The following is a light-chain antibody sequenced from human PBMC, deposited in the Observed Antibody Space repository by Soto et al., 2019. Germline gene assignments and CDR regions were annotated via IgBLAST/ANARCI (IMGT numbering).Light chain of an antibody. CDR2: GAS. CDR1: QSVSSN. J-gene: IGKJ1*01. CDR3: QQYNNWPWT. Sequence: IVMAQYPATLSVAPGERAPLSCRASQSVSSNLAWYQQKPGQAPRLLIFGASTRATGIPARFSGSGSGTEFTLTISSLQSEDFAVYSCQQYNNWPWTFGQGTKVDI. V-gene: IGKV3-15*01.